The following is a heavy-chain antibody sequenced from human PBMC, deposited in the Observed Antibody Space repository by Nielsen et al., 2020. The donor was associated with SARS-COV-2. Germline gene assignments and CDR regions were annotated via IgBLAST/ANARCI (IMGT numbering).Heavy chain of an antibody. V-gene: IGHV3-66*01. J-gene: IGHJ4*02. CDR2: MYSGGST. CDR3: ARVANYYDSSGYPHFDY. D-gene: IGHD3-22*01. CDR1: GFTVSSNY. Sequence: GESLKIPCAASGFTVSSNYMSRVRQAPGKGLEWVSVMYSGGSTYYADSVKGRFTISRDNSKNTLYLQMNSLRAEDTAVYYCARVANYYDSSGYPHFDYWGQGTLVTVSS.